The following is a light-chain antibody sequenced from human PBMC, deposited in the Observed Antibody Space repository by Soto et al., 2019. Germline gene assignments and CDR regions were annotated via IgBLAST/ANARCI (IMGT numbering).Light chain of an antibody. Sequence: EIVLTQSPGTLSLSPGETATLSCRASQSVSSSYLAWYQQKPGQAPRRLIYGASSRATGIPDRFSGSGSGTDFTLTISRLEPEDFEVHDCQQYDSSPWTFGQGTKVEIK. CDR3: QQYDSSPWT. V-gene: IGKV3-20*01. J-gene: IGKJ1*01. CDR2: GAS. CDR1: QSVSSSY.